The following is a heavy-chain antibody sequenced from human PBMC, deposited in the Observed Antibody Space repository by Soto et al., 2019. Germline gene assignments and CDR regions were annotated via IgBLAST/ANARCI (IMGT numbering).Heavy chain of an antibody. CDR2: IAPSDSYT. CDR3: ARHDHDYTLSDGMDV. J-gene: IGHJ6*02. V-gene: IGHV5-10-1*01. Sequence: GESLKISCKGSGYSFTSYWISWVRQMPGKGLEGVGRIAPSDSYTNYSPSFQGHVTISADKSISTAYLQWSSLKASDTAMYYCARHDHDYTLSDGMDVWGQGTTVTVSS. CDR1: GYSFTSYW. D-gene: IGHD4-4*01.